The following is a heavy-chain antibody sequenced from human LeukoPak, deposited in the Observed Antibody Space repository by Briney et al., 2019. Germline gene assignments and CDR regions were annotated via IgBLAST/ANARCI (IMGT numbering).Heavy chain of an antibody. CDR2: IYHSGST. J-gene: IGHJ5*02. D-gene: IGHD2-2*01. CDR3: AGAYQLLWGAWFDP. V-gene: IGHV4-38-2*02. CDR1: GYSISSGYY. Sequence: SETLSLTCTVSGYSISSGYYWGWIRQPPGQGLEWIGSIYHSGSTYYNPSLKSRVTISVDTSKNQFSLKLSSVTAADTAVYCCAGAYQLLWGAWFDPWGQGTLVTVSS.